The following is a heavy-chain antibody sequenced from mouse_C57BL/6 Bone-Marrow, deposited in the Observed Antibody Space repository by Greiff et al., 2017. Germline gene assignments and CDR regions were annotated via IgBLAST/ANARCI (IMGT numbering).Heavy chain of an antibody. J-gene: IGHJ2*01. V-gene: IGHV1-9*01. D-gene: IGHD5-1*01. CDR2: ILPGSGST. CDR3: ARSSTFFYYFDY. Sequence: VQLQQSGAELMKPGASVKLSCKATGYTFTGYWIEWVKQRPGHGLEWIGEILPGSGSTNYNEKFKGKATLTVEKSSNTVYLELSRLTSDDSAVYYCARSSTFFYYFDYWGQGTTLTVSS. CDR1: GYTFTGYW.